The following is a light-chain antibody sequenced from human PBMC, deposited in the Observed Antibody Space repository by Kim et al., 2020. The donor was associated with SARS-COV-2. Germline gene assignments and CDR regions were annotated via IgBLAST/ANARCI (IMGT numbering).Light chain of an antibody. CDR2: KAS. CDR1: QSISSW. CDR3: QQYNSWT. Sequence: DIQMTQSPSTLSASVGDRVTITCRARQSISSWLAWYQQKPGKAPKLLIYKASSLESGVPSRFSGSGSGTEFTLTISSLQPDDFATYYCQQYNSWTFGQGTKVDIK. V-gene: IGKV1-5*03. J-gene: IGKJ1*01.